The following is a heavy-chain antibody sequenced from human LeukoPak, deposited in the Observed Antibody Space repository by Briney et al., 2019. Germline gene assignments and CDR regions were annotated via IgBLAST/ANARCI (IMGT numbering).Heavy chain of an antibody. CDR3: ATDLVGAWELLSFDY. D-gene: IGHD1-26*01. CDR2: FDPEDGET. Sequence: ASVKVSCKVSGYTLTELSMHWVRQAPGKGLEWMGLFDPEDGETIYAQKFQGRVTMTEDTSTDTAYMELSSLRSEDTAVYYCATDLVGAWELLSFDYWGQGTLVTVSS. CDR1: GYTLTELS. V-gene: IGHV1-24*01. J-gene: IGHJ4*02.